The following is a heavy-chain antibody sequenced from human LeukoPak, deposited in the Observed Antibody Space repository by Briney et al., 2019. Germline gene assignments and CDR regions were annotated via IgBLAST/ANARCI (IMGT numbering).Heavy chain of an antibody. CDR2: IIPIFGTA. CDR3: ARAIDYDILTGSPYYFDY. J-gene: IGHJ4*02. D-gene: IGHD3-9*01. Sequence: SVKVSCKASGGTFSSYAISWVRQAPGQGLEWMGGIIPIFGTANYAQKFQGRVTITADKSTSTAYMELSSLRSEDTAVFYCARAIDYDILTGSPYYFDYWGQGTLVTVSS. CDR1: GGTFSSYA. V-gene: IGHV1-69*06.